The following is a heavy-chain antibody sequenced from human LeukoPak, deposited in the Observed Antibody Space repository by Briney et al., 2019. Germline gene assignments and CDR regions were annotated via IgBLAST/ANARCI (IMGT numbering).Heavy chain of an antibody. CDR2: ISAYNGNT. J-gene: IGHJ4*02. V-gene: IGHV1-18*04. D-gene: IGHD3-22*01. CDR1: GYSFTGYY. CDR3: ARFGNYDSSGPFDY. Sequence: ASVKVSCKASGYSFTGYYMHWVRQAPGQGLEWMGWISAYNGNTNYAQKLQGRVTMTTDTSTSTAYMELRSLRSDDTAVYYCARFGNYDSSGPFDYWGQGTLVTVSS.